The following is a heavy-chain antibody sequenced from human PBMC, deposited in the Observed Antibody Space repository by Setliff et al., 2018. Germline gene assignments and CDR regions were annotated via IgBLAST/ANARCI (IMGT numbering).Heavy chain of an antibody. V-gene: IGHV3-33*01. CDR3: VTDPPFSGWSFDS. Sequence: GGSLRLSCATSGFTFSSYAMHWVRQAPGKGLEWVAQVWFDGSNKYYADSVRGRFTISRDNSKNTLYLQMNSLRVEDTAVYYCVTDPPFSGWSFDSWGQGTLVTVSS. J-gene: IGHJ4*02. D-gene: IGHD6-19*01. CDR2: VWFDGSNK. CDR1: GFTFSSYA.